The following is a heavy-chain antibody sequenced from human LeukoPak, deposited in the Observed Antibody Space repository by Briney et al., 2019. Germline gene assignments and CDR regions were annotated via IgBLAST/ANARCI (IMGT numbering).Heavy chain of an antibody. J-gene: IGHJ4*02. V-gene: IGHV3-48*04. CDR2: INSVGNII. CDR1: GFAFTSYG. CDR3: VWGGPPYGDYGFF. D-gene: IGHD4-17*01. Sequence: AGGSLRLSCAASGFAFTSYGMSWVRQAPGKGLECISYINSVGNIIFYADSVMGRFTISRDNAKNSLYLEMHSLRGEDTALYYCVWGGPPYGDYGFFWGQGTLVTVSS.